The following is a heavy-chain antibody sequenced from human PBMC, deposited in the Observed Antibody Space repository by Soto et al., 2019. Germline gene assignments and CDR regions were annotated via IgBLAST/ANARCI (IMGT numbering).Heavy chain of an antibody. CDR2: IIPIFGTA. CDR3: ARYSSLLFVHYYGMGV. V-gene: IGHV1-69*01. CDR1: RGRYLRYA. J-gene: IGHJ6*02. D-gene: IGHD6-6*01. Sequence: SEPVSCTGSRGRYLRYAIVSVRQDTGQGLEWMGGIIPIFGTANYAQKFQGRVTITAYESTSTAYMELSSLRSEDTAVYYCARYSSLLFVHYYGMGVWGQGPTGNVS.